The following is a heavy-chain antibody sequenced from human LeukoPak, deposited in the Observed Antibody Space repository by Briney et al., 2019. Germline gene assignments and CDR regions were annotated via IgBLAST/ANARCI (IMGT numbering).Heavy chain of an antibody. J-gene: IGHJ4*02. CDR1: GGSFSGYY. CDR2: INHSGST. Sequence: SETLSLTCAVYGGSFSGYYWSWIRQPPGKGLEWIGEINHSGSTNYNPSLKSRVTISVDTSKNQLSLKLSSVTAADTAVYYCARGPGYSTVVYYFDYWGQGTLVTVSS. CDR3: ARGPGYSTVVYYFDY. V-gene: IGHV4-34*01. D-gene: IGHD5-12*01.